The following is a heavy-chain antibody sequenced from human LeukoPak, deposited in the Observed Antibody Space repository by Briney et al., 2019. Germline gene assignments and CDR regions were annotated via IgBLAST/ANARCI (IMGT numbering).Heavy chain of an antibody. CDR1: GFTFSSYW. V-gene: IGHV3-7*01. CDR3: ARDQVSVAGTGIDY. Sequence: GGSLRLSCAASGFTFSSYWMNWVRQAPGKRLEWVANIKQDGSEKYYVDSVRGRFTISRDNANNSLYLQMNSLRAEDTAVYYCARDQVSVAGTGIDYWGQGTLVTVSS. CDR2: IKQDGSEK. J-gene: IGHJ4*02. D-gene: IGHD6-19*01.